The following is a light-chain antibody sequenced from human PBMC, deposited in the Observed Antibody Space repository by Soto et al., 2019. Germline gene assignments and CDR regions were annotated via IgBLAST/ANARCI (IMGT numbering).Light chain of an antibody. CDR3: SSYTTTNTYV. CDR1: SSDVGGYNY. J-gene: IGLJ1*01. Sequence: QSVLTQPASVSGSPGQSITISCTGTSSDVGGYNYVSWYQHHPSKAPKLMIYEVSNRPSGVSDRFSGSKSGNTASLTISGLQAEDEADYYCSSYTTTNTYVFGTGTKVTVL. V-gene: IGLV2-14*01. CDR2: EVS.